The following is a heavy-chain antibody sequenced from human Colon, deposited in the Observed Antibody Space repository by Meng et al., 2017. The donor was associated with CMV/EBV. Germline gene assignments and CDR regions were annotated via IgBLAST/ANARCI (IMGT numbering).Heavy chain of an antibody. CDR1: GFNLSDYV. CDR2: ISDDGINT. V-gene: IGHV3-30*03. CDR3: LRQAVAVSVSPRYYGMDV. D-gene: IGHD6-19*01. J-gene: IGHJ6*02. Sequence: GGSLRLSCVGSGFNLSDYVMHWVRQTPGKGLEWVAVISDDGINTYYADSVQGRFRISRDNSFNTLHLQMNSLTVDDAAVYYCLRQAVAVSVSPRYYGMDVWGQGTPVTVSS.